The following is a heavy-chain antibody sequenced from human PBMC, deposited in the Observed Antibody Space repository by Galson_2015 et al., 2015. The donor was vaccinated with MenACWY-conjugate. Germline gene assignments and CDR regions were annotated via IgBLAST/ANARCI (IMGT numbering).Heavy chain of an antibody. Sequence: SVKVSCKASGYIFSKYGIGWVRQAPGQGLEWMGWISVDNGNSNYAQKLQGRVTMTTETSTSTAYMELRSLRSDDTAVYYCAIVKKQGENDYIWGSYEFWGQGTLVTVSS. CDR2: ISVDNGNS. D-gene: IGHD3-16*01. CDR3: AIVKKQGENDYIWGSYEF. J-gene: IGHJ4*02. CDR1: GYIFSKYG. V-gene: IGHV1-18*01.